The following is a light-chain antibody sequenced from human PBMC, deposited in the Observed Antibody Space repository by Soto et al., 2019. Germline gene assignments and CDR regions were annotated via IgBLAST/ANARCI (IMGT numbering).Light chain of an antibody. J-gene: IGKJ2*01. Sequence: DIQMTQSPSSLSASVGDRVTITCRASQSISTYLNWYQQKPGKAPKLLIYAASSLQSGVPSRFSGSGSGTDFTLTISSLQPEDFATYYCQQSSSPTPHTFGQGTKLEIK. CDR3: QQSSSPTPHT. CDR1: QSISTY. V-gene: IGKV1-39*01. CDR2: AAS.